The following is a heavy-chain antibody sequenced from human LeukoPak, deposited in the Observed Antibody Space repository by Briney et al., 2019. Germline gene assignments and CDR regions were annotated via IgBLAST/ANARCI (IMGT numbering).Heavy chain of an antibody. J-gene: IGHJ4*02. V-gene: IGHV3-23*01. CDR1: GFSFSSYA. CDR2: ISGSGGST. CDR3: AKAAGTGYFDY. D-gene: IGHD6-13*01. Sequence: PGGSLRLSCAASGFSFSSYAISWGRQAPGKGLEWVSAISGSGGSTYYADSVKGRFTISKNNSKNTLYLQMNSPRAEDTAVYYCAKAAGTGYFDYWGQGTLVTVSS.